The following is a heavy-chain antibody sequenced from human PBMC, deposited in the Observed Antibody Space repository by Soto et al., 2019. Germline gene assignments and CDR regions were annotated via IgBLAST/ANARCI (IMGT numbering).Heavy chain of an antibody. Sequence: LRLSCAASGFTFSSYWMSWVRQAPGKGLEWVANIKQDGSEKYYVDSVKGRFTISRDNAKNSLYLQMNSLRAEDTAVYYCARDYSSSSVLGYYYYYYGMDVWGQGTTVTV. CDR2: IKQDGSEK. D-gene: IGHD6-6*01. J-gene: IGHJ6*02. V-gene: IGHV3-7*01. CDR3: ARDYSSSSVLGYYYYYYGMDV. CDR1: GFTFSSYW.